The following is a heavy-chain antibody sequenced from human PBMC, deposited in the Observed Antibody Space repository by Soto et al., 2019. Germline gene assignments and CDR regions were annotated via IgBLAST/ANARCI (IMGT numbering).Heavy chain of an antibody. CDR1: GYTFTSYA. Sequence: VASVKVSCKASGYTFTSYAMHWVRQAPGQRLEWMGWINAGNGNTKYSQKFQGRVTITRDTSASTAYMELSSLRSEDTAVYYCARDHTVTTWVYWGQGTLVTVSS. D-gene: IGHD4-17*01. V-gene: IGHV1-3*01. CDR2: INAGNGNT. CDR3: ARDHTVTTWVY. J-gene: IGHJ4*02.